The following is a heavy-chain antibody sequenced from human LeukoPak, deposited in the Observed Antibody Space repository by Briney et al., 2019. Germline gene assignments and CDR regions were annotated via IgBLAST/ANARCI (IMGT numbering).Heavy chain of an antibody. J-gene: IGHJ4*02. Sequence: ASVKVSCKASGDTFSSYAISWVRQAPGQGLEWMGWINTNTGNPTYAQGFTGRFVFSLDTSVSTAYLQISSLKAEDTAVYYCARGIAAAGTGSLYDYWGQGTLVTVSS. V-gene: IGHV7-4-1*02. CDR1: GDTFSSYA. CDR2: INTNTGNP. D-gene: IGHD6-13*01. CDR3: ARGIAAAGTGSLYDY.